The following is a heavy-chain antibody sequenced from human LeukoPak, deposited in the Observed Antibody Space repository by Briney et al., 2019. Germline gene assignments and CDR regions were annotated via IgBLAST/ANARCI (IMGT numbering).Heavy chain of an antibody. Sequence: GGSLRLSCAASRFTFSSYSMNWVRQAPGKGLEWLSYISFDGTTIYYADSVKGRFTISRDSAKKSLYLQMNSLRAEDTALYYCARDRITGTDYWGQGTLVTVSS. CDR2: ISFDGTTI. CDR3: ARDRITGTDY. CDR1: RFTFSSYS. J-gene: IGHJ4*02. V-gene: IGHV3-48*04. D-gene: IGHD3-16*01.